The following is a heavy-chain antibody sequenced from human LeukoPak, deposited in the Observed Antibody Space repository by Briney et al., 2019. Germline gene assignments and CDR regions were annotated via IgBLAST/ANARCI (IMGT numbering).Heavy chain of an antibody. CDR3: ARRYSSSPFNYFDP. J-gene: IGHJ5*02. D-gene: IGHD6-6*01. CDR2: IYETGST. Sequence: SETLSLTCTVSGGSISSSSHYWGWIRQPPGKGLEFIGNIYETGSTYYNPSLKSRVTIFVDTFKNQFSLRLSSVTAADTALYYCARRYSSSPFNYFDPWGQGTLVTVSS. CDR1: GGSISSSSHY. V-gene: IGHV4-39*01.